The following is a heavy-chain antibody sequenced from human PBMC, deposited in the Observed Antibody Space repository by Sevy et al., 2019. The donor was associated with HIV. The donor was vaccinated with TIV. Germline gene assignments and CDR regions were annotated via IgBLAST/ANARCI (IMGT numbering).Heavy chain of an antibody. D-gene: IGHD3-22*01. Sequence: GGSLRLSCAATGFTFSNYAMHWVRQAPGKGMEWVAVISYDGSNKYYADSVKGRFTISRDNSKNTLYLQMNSLRAEDTAVYYCARDNPYYYDSTNYPDYWGQGTLVTVSS. CDR2: ISYDGSNK. V-gene: IGHV3-30*19. CDR3: ARDNPYYYDSTNYPDY. CDR1: GFTFSNYA. J-gene: IGHJ4*02.